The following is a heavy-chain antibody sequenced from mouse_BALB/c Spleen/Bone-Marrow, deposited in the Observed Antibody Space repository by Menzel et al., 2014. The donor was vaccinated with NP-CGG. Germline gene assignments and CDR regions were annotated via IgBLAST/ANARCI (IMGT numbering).Heavy chain of an antibody. CDR1: GFAFSSYD. J-gene: IGHJ2*01. Sequence: EVQLQQSGGGLVKPGGSLKLSCAASGFAFSSYDMSWVRQTPEKRLEWVATISSGGSYTYYPDSVKGRFTISRDSARNTLYLQMSSLRSEDTALYYCARPLTGAYFDYWGQGTTLTVSS. V-gene: IGHV5-9*02. CDR3: ARPLTGAYFDY. CDR2: ISSGGSYT. D-gene: IGHD4-1*01.